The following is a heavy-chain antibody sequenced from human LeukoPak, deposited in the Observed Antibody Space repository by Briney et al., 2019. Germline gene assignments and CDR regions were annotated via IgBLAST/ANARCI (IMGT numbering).Heavy chain of an antibody. CDR3: AKRGVVTRVILVGFHKEAYYFDS. V-gene: IGHV3-23*01. CDR1: GITLSNYG. D-gene: IGHD3-22*01. CDR2: ISGSGGGT. J-gene: IGHJ4*02. Sequence: GGSLRLSCAVSGITLSNYGMSWVRQAPGKGLEWVAGISGSGGGTKYADSVKGRFTISRDNSKNTLHLQMNSLRAEDTAVYFCAKRGVVTRVILVGFHKEAYYFDSWGQGALVTVSS.